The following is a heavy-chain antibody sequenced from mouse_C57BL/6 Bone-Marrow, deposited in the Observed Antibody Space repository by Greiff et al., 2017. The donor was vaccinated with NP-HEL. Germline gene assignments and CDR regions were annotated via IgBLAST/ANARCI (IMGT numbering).Heavy chain of an antibody. V-gene: IGHV1-39*01. D-gene: IGHD2-3*01. J-gene: IGHJ2*01. CDR3: ARRGWLLRGVYYFAY. CDR2: INPNYGTT. Sequence: EVQLQQSGPELVKPGASVKISCKASGYSFTDYNMNWVKQSTGKSLEWIGVINPNYGTTSYNQKFKGKATLTVDQSSSTAYMPLNSLTSEDSAVYYWARRGWLLRGVYYFAYWGQGTTLTVSS. CDR1: GYSFTDYN.